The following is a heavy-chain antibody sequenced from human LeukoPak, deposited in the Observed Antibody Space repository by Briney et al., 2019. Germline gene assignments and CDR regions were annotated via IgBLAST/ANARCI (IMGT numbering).Heavy chain of an antibody. J-gene: IGHJ4*02. D-gene: IGHD3-22*01. CDR3: ARWQFILVDDSSGYYSH. Sequence: SSETLSLTCTVSGGSISSYYWSWIRQPPGKGLEWIGYIYYSGSTNYNPSLKSRVTISVDTSKNQFSLKLSSVTAADTAVYYCARWQFILVDDSSGYYSHWGQGTLVTVSS. V-gene: IGHV4-59*12. CDR2: IYYSGST. CDR1: GGSISSYY.